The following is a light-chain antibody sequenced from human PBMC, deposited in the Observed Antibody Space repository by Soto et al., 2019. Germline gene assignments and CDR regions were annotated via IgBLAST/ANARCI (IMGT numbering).Light chain of an antibody. J-gene: IGKJ2*03. V-gene: IGKV1-8*01. Sequence: AIRLTQSPSSLTASTGDRVTITCRASQSVSTYLAWYQQKSGKAPKLLVYAASTLQSGVPSRFSGSGSGPDFSLTISSLQSEDFATYYCQHNYSNPHSFGQGTKVDIK. CDR1: QSVSTY. CDR3: QHNYSNPHS. CDR2: AAS.